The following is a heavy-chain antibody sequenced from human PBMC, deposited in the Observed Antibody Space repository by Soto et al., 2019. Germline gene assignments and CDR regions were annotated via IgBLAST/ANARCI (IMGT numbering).Heavy chain of an antibody. V-gene: IGHV3-23*01. Sequence: EVQLLESGGGLVQPGGSLRLSCAASGFTFSSYAMSWVRQAPGKGLEWVSAISGSGGSTYYADSVKGRFTISRDNSKNRLYLQMTSLRAEDTAVYYCAKCAQLLSYYGMDVWGQGTTVTVSS. CDR2: ISGSGGST. J-gene: IGHJ6*02. D-gene: IGHD2-2*01. CDR3: AKCAQLLSYYGMDV. CDR1: GFTFSSYA.